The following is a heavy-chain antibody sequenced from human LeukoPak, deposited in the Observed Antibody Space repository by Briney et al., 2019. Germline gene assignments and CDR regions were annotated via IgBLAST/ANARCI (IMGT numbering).Heavy chain of an antibody. Sequence: SETLSLTCSVSGDSISSGPYYWSWIRQPAGKALEWIGYIYTGGDTKYSPSLRSRVTISIDKSKNEFSLRLTSVTAADTAVYFCARDADCNGGICFGTSWFDPWGQGTQVTASP. CDR2: IYTGGDT. V-gene: IGHV4-61*09. J-gene: IGHJ5*02. CDR3: ARDADCNGGICFGTSWFDP. D-gene: IGHD2-21*01. CDR1: GDSISSGPYY.